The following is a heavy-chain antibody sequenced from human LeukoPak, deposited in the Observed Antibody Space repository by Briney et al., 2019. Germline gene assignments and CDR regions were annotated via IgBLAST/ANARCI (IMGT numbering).Heavy chain of an antibody. D-gene: IGHD4-17*01. J-gene: IGHJ3*01. CDR3: ARVGYATQRRVLSAVTIPTAGAFDV. Sequence: KPSETLSLTCAVYGGSFSNYYWGWIRQPPGKGLEWIGDIYHTGSTTYNPSLKSRVTISVDTSKRQFSLRLSSVTAADTAVYYCARVGYATQRRVLSAVTIPTAGAFDVWGQGTLVAVSS. CDR2: IYHTGST. V-gene: IGHV4-34*01. CDR1: GGSFSNYY.